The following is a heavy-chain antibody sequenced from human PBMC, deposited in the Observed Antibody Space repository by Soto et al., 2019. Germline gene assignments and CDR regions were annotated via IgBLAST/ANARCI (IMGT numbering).Heavy chain of an antibody. J-gene: IGHJ5*02. D-gene: IGHD1-26*01. CDR2: IYYSGST. V-gene: IGHV4-30-4*02. CDR1: GGSISSGDYY. CDR3: ARGGIVGAKNWFDP. Sequence: SETLSLTCTVSGGSISSGDYYWSWIRQPPGKGLEWIGYIYYSGSTYYNPSLKSRVTISVDTSKNQFSLKLSSVTAADTAVYYCARGGIVGAKNWFDPWGQGTLVTVSS.